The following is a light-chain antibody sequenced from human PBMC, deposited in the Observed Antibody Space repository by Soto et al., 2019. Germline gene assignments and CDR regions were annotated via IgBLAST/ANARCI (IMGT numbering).Light chain of an antibody. CDR2: DTS. J-gene: IGKJ3*01. CDR1: QSVETY. V-gene: IGKV3D-11*02. CDR3: HQRRNWVS. Sequence: IPLTQSPAILSLSPGERATLSCRASQSVETYLAWYQQKPGQPPRLLIYDTSKRASGVPARFSCSGTGTDFTLSISSLEPADFAVYFCHQRRNWVSFGPGTRVD.